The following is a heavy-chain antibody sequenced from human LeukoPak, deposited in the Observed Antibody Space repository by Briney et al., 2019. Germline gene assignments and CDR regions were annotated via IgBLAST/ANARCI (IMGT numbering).Heavy chain of an antibody. Sequence: GGSLRLSYAASGFSFSSFGMHWVRQAPGKGLEWVTSIRYDGSRKHYTDSVKGRFTISRDNSKNTLYLQMNSLRDEDTAVYYCAKDYGDFGDSSSYLDHWGQGTLVTVSS. D-gene: IGHD4-17*01. CDR1: GFSFSSFG. V-gene: IGHV3-30*02. CDR2: IRYDGSRK. J-gene: IGHJ4*02. CDR3: AKDYGDFGDSSSYLDH.